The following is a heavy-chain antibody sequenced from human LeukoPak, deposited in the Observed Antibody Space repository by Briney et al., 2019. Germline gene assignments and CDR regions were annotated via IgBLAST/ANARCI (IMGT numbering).Heavy chain of an antibody. Sequence: SVKVSCKASGGTFSGYAISWVRQAPGQGIEWMGGLIPLFGTTNCTRRFQGRITISTDESTTTAYMELSGLTFEDTAVYYCAGGDPFNYYMDVWGRGTTVSV. D-gene: IGHD4-17*01. V-gene: IGHV1-69*05. CDR2: LIPLFGTT. J-gene: IGHJ6*03. CDR1: GGTFSGYA. CDR3: AGGDPFNYYMDV.